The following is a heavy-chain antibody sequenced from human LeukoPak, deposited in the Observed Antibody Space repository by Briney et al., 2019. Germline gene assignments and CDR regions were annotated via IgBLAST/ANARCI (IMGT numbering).Heavy chain of an antibody. V-gene: IGHV1-69*13. CDR1: GGTFSSYA. Sequence: SVKVSCKASGGTFSSYAISWVRQAPGQGLEWMGGIIPIFGTANYAQKFQGRVTITADESTSTAYMELSSLRSEDTAVYYCARVSEIVVVTAALDYWGQGTLVTVSS. CDR2: IIPIFGTA. D-gene: IGHD2-21*02. CDR3: ARVSEIVVVTAALDY. J-gene: IGHJ4*02.